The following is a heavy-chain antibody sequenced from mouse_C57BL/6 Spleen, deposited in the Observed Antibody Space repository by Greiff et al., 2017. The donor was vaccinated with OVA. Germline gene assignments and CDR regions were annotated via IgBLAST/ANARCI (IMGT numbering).Heavy chain of an antibody. CDR1: GFTFSDYG. CDR3: ARGDGNYDYAMDY. Sequence: DVHLVESGGGLVQPGGSLKLSCAASGFTFSDYGMAWVRQAPRKGPEWVAFISNLAYSIYYADTVTGRFTISRENAKNTLYLEMSSLRSEDTAMYYCARGDGNYDYAMDYWGQGTSVTVSS. CDR2: ISNLAYSI. J-gene: IGHJ4*01. V-gene: IGHV5-15*04. D-gene: IGHD2-1*01.